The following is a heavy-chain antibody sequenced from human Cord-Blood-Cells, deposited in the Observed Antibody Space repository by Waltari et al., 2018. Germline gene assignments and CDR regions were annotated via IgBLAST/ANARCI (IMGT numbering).Heavy chain of an antibody. Sequence: QVQLVQSGAEVKKPGASVKVSCKASGYTFTSYDINWVRPSTGQGLEWMGWMNPNSGSTGYAQTLQGRLTMTRNPSISTAYMELSSQRSEDMAVYYCARGVVVPSSMLDYWGQGTLVTVSS. D-gene: IGHD2-2*01. V-gene: IGHV1-8*01. CDR3: ARGVVVPSSMLDY. J-gene: IGHJ4*02. CDR2: MNPNSGST. CDR1: GYTFTSYD.